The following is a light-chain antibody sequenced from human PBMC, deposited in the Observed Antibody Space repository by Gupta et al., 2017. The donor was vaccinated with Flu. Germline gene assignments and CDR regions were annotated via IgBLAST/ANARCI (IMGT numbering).Light chain of an antibody. J-gene: IGLJ2*01. Sequence: TTTSTGSSSNMGSNSVHWYQQKPGPAPMLLVYYDNDRPSGVPERFSGSNSGATATLAINRLQAEDEADYYCPALDSSRNRVVFGGGTKLTVL. CDR3: PALDSSRNRVV. V-gene: IGLV3-21*02. CDR2: YDN. CDR1: SSNMGSNS.